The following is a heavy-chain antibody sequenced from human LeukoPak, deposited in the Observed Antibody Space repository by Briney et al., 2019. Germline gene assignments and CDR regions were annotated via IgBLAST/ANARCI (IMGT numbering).Heavy chain of an antibody. Sequence: SETLSLTCTVSGGSVSSGSSFWSWIRQPPGKGLEWIGYIYHSGNTNYNPSLKSRVTISVDASKSQLSLKLNSVTAADTAVYYCARDRNYYDSSGYYFANWGQGTLVTVSS. V-gene: IGHV4-61*01. CDR3: ARDRNYYDSSGYYFAN. CDR1: GGSVSSGSSF. J-gene: IGHJ4*02. CDR2: IYHSGNT. D-gene: IGHD3-22*01.